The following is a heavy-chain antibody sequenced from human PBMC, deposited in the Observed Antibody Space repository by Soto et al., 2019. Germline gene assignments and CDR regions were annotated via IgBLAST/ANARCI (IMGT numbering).Heavy chain of an antibody. J-gene: IGHJ3*02. D-gene: IGHD6-19*01. CDR3: ARTIAVAGRDGFDI. Sequence: KESGPVLMKPTETLTLTCTVSGFSLSHPRMGVSWIRQPPGKALEWLAHISSNDEKSYSTSLKTRLTISKDTSKSQVVLTMTNLDPVDTATYYCARTIAVAGRDGFDIWGQGTMVTVSS. CDR2: ISSNDEK. CDR1: GFSLSHPRMG. V-gene: IGHV2-26*01.